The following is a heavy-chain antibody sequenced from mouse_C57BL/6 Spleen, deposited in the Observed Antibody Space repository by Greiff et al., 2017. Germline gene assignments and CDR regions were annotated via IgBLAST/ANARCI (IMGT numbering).Heavy chain of an antibody. J-gene: IGHJ3*01. Sequence: QVHVKQSGAELVRPGASVTLSCKASGYTFTDYEMHWVKQTPVHGLEWIGAIDPETGGTAYNQKFKGKAILTADKSSSTAYMELRSLTSEDSAVYYCTRAYYSNYGFAYGGQGTLVSVS. CDR1: GYTFTDYE. D-gene: IGHD2-5*01. CDR2: IDPETGGT. V-gene: IGHV1-15*01. CDR3: TRAYYSNYGFAY.